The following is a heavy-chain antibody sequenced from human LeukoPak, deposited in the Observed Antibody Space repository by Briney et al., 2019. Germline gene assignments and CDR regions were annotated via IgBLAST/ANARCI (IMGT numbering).Heavy chain of an antibody. Sequence: SETLSLTCTVSGGSISSSSYYWGWIRQPPGTGLEWIGSIYYSGSTNYNPTLKSRVTISVDTSKNQFSLKLSSVTAADTAVYYCARDRTYCGGDCEPSPPAFDIWGQGTMVTVSS. D-gene: IGHD2-21*02. CDR1: GGSISSSSYY. V-gene: IGHV4-39*07. CDR3: ARDRTYCGGDCEPSPPAFDI. J-gene: IGHJ3*02. CDR2: IYYSGST.